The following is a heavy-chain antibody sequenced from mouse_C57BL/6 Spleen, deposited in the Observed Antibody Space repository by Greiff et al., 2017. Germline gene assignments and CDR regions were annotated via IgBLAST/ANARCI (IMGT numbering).Heavy chain of an antibody. CDR1: GFTFNTYA. CDR3: VRESGLAYFDY. CDR2: IRSKSSNYAT. J-gene: IGHJ2*01. D-gene: IGHD3-3*01. Sequence: VQLQQSGGGLVQPKGSLKLSCAASGFTFNTYAMHWVRQAPGKGLEWVARIRSKSSNYATYYADSVQDRFTISRDDSQSMLYLQMNNLKTEDTAMYYCVRESGLAYFDYGGQGTTLTGSS. V-gene: IGHV10-3*01.